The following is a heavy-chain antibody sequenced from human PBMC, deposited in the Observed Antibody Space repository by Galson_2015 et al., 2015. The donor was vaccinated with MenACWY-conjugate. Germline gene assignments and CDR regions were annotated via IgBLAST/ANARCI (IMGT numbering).Heavy chain of an antibody. CDR3: VEDIAAPLVMDD. V-gene: IGHV3-66*01. CDR1: GLTVGNNY. Sequence: SLRLSCAASGLTVGNNYMNWVRQAPGKGLEWVALIFSGGATYYADSVKGRFIISRDNSKNTLYLQMNSLRAEDTAVYYCVEDIAAPLVMDDWGQGTTVTVSS. CDR2: IFSGGAT. D-gene: IGHD6-25*01. J-gene: IGHJ6*02.